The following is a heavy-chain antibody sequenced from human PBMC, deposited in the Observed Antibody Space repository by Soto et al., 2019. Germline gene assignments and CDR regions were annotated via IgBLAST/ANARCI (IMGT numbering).Heavy chain of an antibody. D-gene: IGHD6-19*01. V-gene: IGHV3-30*18. Sequence: QVQLVESGGGVVQPGRSLRLSCAASGFTFSSYGMHWVRQAPGKGLEWVAVISYDGSNKYYAASVKGRFTISRDNSKNTLHLQMNSLRAEDTAVYYCAKDRFRIAVAAPFGYWGQGTLVTVSS. CDR2: ISYDGSNK. CDR3: AKDRFRIAVAAPFGY. CDR1: GFTFSSYG. J-gene: IGHJ4*02.